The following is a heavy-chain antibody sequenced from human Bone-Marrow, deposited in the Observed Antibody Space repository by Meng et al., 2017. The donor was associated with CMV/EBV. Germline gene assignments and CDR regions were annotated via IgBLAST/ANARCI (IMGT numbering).Heavy chain of an antibody. Sequence: SGYSFTTYWSTWVRKMPAKGLEWMGRIEPSDSYVKYSQSFKGQVTISDDKSISTAYLQWSSLKASDTAMYYCARHKGGTSSDNWLDPWGQGTLVTVSS. D-gene: IGHD6-6*01. CDR3: ARHKGGTSSDNWLDP. J-gene: IGHJ5*02. V-gene: IGHV5-10-1*01. CDR1: GYSFTTYW. CDR2: IEPSDSYV.